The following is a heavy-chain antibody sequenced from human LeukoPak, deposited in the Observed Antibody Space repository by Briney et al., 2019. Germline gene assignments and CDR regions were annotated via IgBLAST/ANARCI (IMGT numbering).Heavy chain of an antibody. Sequence: GRSLRLSCTVSGFTVSSNSMSWVRQAPGKGLEWVSFIYSDNTHYSDSVKGRFTISRDNSKDTLYLQMNSLRAEDTAVYYCARRAGAYSHPYDYWGQGTLVTVSS. CDR1: GFTVSSNS. V-gene: IGHV3-53*01. CDR2: IYSDNT. CDR3: ARRAGAYSHPYDY. J-gene: IGHJ4*02. D-gene: IGHD4/OR15-4a*01.